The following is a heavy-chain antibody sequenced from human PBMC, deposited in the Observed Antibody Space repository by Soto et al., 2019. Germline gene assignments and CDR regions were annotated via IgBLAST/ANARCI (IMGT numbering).Heavy chain of an antibody. Sequence: GGSLRLSCAASGFTFSSYAMSWVRQAPGKGLEWVSAISGSGGSTYYADSVKGRFTISRDNSKNTLYLQMNSLRAEDTAVYYCAKDPIHHYYDSSGYVYWGQGTLVPSPQ. V-gene: IGHV3-23*01. CDR2: ISGSGGST. CDR3: AKDPIHHYYDSSGYVY. D-gene: IGHD3-22*01. CDR1: GFTFSSYA. J-gene: IGHJ4*02.